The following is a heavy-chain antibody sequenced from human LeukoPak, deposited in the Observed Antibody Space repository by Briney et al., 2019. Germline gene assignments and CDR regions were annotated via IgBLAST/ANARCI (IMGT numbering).Heavy chain of an antibody. Sequence: SGGSLRLSCAASGFTFSDYSMNWVRQPPGKGLEWVSSIISRSSYISYADSVKGRFTISRDNSKNTLFLQMNRLRAEDTAVYYRARDRSANSRVYYFDYWGQGTLVTVSS. CDR2: IISRSSYI. J-gene: IGHJ4*02. CDR1: GFTFSDYS. V-gene: IGHV3-21*01. CDR3: ARDRSANSRVYYFDY. D-gene: IGHD4/OR15-4a*01.